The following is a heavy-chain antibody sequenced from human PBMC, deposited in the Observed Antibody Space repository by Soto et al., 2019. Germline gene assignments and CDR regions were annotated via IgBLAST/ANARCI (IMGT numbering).Heavy chain of an antibody. Sequence: PGVSLRLSCAASGFTFSSYSMNWVRQAPGKGLEWVSSISSSSSYIYYADSVKGRFTISRDNAKNSLYLQMNSLRAEDTAVYYCARVRLPSSIPAPGTVPGYWGQGTLVTVSS. CDR1: GFTFSSYS. V-gene: IGHV3-21*01. CDR2: ISSSSSYI. D-gene: IGHD6-13*01. J-gene: IGHJ4*02. CDR3: ARVRLPSSIPAPGTVPGY.